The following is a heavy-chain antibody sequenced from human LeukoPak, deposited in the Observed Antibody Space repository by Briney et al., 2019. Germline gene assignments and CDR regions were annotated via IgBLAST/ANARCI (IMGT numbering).Heavy chain of an antibody. Sequence: PSETLSLTCTVSGGSISSSTYYWGWIRQPPGKGLEWIGNIYYSGSTYYNPSLKSRVTISVDTSKNQFSLKLSSVTAADTAVCYCARDYGDYGFDYWGQGTLVTVSS. CDR3: ARDYGDYGFDY. J-gene: IGHJ4*02. D-gene: IGHD4-17*01. CDR2: IYYSGST. CDR1: GGSISSSTYY. V-gene: IGHV4-39*01.